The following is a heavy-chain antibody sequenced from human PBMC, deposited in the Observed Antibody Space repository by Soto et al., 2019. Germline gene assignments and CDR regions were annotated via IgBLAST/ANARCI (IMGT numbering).Heavy chain of an antibody. D-gene: IGHD3-22*01. J-gene: IGHJ3*01. CDR2: ISSSSSYT. Sequence: GGSLRVSCSASGFTFSAYYRSCLLTVPGKGLEWVSYISSSSSYTNYADSVKGRFTISRDNAKNSLYLQMNSLRAEDTAVYYCARVVYYDNSAFGRWGQGTMVTVS. CDR1: GFTFSAYY. V-gene: IGHV3-11*06. CDR3: ARVVYYDNSAFGR.